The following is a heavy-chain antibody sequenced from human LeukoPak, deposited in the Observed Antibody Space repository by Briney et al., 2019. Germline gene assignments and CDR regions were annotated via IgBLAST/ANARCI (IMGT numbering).Heavy chain of an antibody. V-gene: IGHV4-61*01. CDR2: IYYSGST. CDR1: GGSVSSGSYY. CDR3: ARAVVVIHYFDY. Sequence: SETLSLTCTVSGGSVSSGSYYWSWIRQPPGKGLGWIGYIYYSGSTNYNPSLKSRVTISVDTSKNQFSLKLSSVTAADTAVYYCARAVVVIHYFDYWGQGTLVTVSS. J-gene: IGHJ4*02. D-gene: IGHD3-22*01.